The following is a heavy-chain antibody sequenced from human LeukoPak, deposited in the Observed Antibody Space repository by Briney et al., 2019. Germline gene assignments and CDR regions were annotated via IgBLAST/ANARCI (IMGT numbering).Heavy chain of an antibody. CDR2: ISGSSGNT. J-gene: IGHJ4*02. D-gene: IGHD1-26*01. V-gene: IGHV3-23*01. CDR3: ARVSRGSYHFDY. CDR1: GFTFSAYA. Sequence: GRSLRLSCEASGFTFSAYAMTWVRQAPGKGLEWVSAISGSSGNTYYADSVKGRFTISRDNSKNTLYLQMNSLRAEDTAVYYCARVSRGSYHFDYWGQGALVTVSS.